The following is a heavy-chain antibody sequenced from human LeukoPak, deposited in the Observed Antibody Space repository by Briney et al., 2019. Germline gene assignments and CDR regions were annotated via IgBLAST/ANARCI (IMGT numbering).Heavy chain of an antibody. CDR2: IYTSGST. CDR3: ARAAVRYYYYYMDV. V-gene: IGHV4-4*07. J-gene: IGHJ6*03. Sequence: SETLSLTCTVSGGSISSYYWSWLRQPAGKGLEWIVRIYTSGSTNYNPSLKSRVTMSVDTSKNQFSLKLSSVTAADTAVYYCARAAVRYYYYYMDVWGKGTTVTVSS. CDR1: GGSISSYY.